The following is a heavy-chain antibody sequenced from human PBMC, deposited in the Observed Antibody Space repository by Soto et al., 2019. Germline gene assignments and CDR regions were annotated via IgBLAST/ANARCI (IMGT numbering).Heavy chain of an antibody. J-gene: IGHJ5*02. CDR1: GFTFSSYA. Sequence: EVQLLESGGGLVQPGGSLRLSCAASGFTFSSYAMSWVRQAPGKGLEWVSAISGSGGSTYYADSVKGRFTISRDNSKFTLYLQMNSLRAEDTAVYYCAKGLFSDIVVVVASTPRGYWFDPWGQETLVTVSS. V-gene: IGHV3-23*01. D-gene: IGHD2-15*01. CDR3: AKGLFSDIVVVVASTPRGYWFDP. CDR2: ISGSGGST.